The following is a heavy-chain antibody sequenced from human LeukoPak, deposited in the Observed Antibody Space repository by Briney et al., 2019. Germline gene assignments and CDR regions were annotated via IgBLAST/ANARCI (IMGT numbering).Heavy chain of an antibody. CDR3: ARGLNPQFYSSGWPFDY. D-gene: IGHD6-19*01. V-gene: IGHV4-34*01. Sequence: GSLRLSCAASGLTFSSYAMSWIRQPPGKGLEWIGEINHSGSTNYNPSLKSQVTISVDTSKNQFSLKLSSVTAADTAVYYCARGLNPQFYSSGWPFDYWGQGTLVTVSS. CDR2: INHSGST. CDR1: GLTFSSYA. J-gene: IGHJ4*02.